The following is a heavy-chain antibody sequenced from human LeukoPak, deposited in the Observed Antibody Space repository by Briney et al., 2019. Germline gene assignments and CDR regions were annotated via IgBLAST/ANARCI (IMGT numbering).Heavy chain of an antibody. CDR2: ISWNSGSI. Sequence: PGGSLRLSCAASGFTFDDYAMHWVRQAPGKGLEWVSGISWNSGSIGYADSVKGRFTISRDNAKSSLYLQMNSLRAEDTALYYCAKDFRCSSTSCYTGFDYWGQGTLVTVSS. D-gene: IGHD2-2*02. J-gene: IGHJ4*02. CDR1: GFTFDDYA. CDR3: AKDFRCSSTSCYTGFDY. V-gene: IGHV3-9*01.